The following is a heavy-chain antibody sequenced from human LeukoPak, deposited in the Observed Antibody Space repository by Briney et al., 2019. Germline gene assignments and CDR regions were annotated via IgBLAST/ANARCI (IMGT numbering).Heavy chain of an antibody. CDR1: GYTFTSYD. V-gene: IGHV1-8*01. CDR2: MNPNSGNT. CDR3: ASKAPDSSGSPDAFDI. J-gene: IGHJ3*02. D-gene: IGHD3-22*01. Sequence: ASVKVSFKASGYTFTSYDINWVRQATGQGLEWMGWMNPNSGNTGYAQKFQGRVTITRNTSISTAYMELSSLRSEDTAVYYCASKAPDSSGSPDAFDIWGQGTMVTVSS.